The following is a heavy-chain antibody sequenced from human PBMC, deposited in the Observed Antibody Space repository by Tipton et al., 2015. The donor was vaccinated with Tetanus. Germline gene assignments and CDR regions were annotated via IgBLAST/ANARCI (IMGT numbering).Heavy chain of an antibody. CDR2: INGASTTI. V-gene: IGHV3-48*02. CDR1: GFTFNRHT. J-gene: IGHJ4*02. CDR3: ASSLGGGSYYLNY. Sequence: SLRLSCAASGFTFNRHTMNWVRQTPGKGLEWISSINGASTTIYYADSVEGQFTISRDNARQSLFLQMSSLRDGDTAVYYCASSLGGGSYYLNYWGRGSLVTVSS. D-gene: IGHD3-16*01.